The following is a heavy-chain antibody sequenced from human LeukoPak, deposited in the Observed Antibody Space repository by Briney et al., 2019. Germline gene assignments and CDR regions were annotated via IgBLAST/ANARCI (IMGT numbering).Heavy chain of an antibody. V-gene: IGHV1-2*02. CDR3: AGAKNWGYDF. Sequence: ASVKVSCKASGYTFTDPYIHWVRQAPGQGFEWMGWINPNSGDTNYAQKFQGRVTMTRDTSISTAYMELSRLRFDDTAVYYCAGAKNWGYDFWGQGTLVTVSS. D-gene: IGHD3-16*01. CDR2: INPNSGDT. CDR1: GYTFTDPY. J-gene: IGHJ4*02.